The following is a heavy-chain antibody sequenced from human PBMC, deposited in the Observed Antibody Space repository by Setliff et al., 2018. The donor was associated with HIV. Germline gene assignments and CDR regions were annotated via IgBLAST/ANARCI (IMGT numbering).Heavy chain of an antibody. V-gene: IGHV4-38-2*01. J-gene: IGHJ3*02. Sequence: SETLSLTCAVSGYSISSGYYWGWIRQPPGKGLEWIGAIYHSGSTYYNPSLKSRVTISVDTSKNQLSLTLTSVTAADTAIYYCAKRASYSFQIWGRGTMVTVSS. CDR3: AKRASYSFQI. CDR2: IYHSGST. D-gene: IGHD2-21*01. CDR1: GYSISSGYY.